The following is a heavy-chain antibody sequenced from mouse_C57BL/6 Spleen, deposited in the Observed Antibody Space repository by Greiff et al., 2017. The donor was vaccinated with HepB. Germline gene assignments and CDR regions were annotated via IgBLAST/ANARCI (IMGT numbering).Heavy chain of an antibody. CDR3: ARPFSWYFDV. CDR2: ISSGGSYT. V-gene: IGHV5-6*01. J-gene: IGHJ1*03. CDR1: GFTFSSYG. Sequence: EVKVVESGGDLVKPGGSLKLSCAASGFTFSSYGMSWVRQTPDKRLEWVATISSGGSYTYYPDSVKGRFTISRDNAKNTLYLQMSSLKSEDTAMYYCARPFSWYFDVWGTGTTVTVSS.